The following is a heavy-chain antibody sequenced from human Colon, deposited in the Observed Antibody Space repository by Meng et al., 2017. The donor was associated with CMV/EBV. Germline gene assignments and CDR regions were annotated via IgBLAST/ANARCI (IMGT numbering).Heavy chain of an antibody. CDR2: ISAYNGNT. J-gene: IGHJ4*02. CDR1: GYTFTSYG. CDR3: ARVRGHVEGVGGHYYYDSSGYYY. D-gene: IGHD3-22*01. Sequence: ASVKVSCKASGYTFTSYGISWVRQAPGQGLEWMGWISAYNGNTNYAQKLQGRVTMTTDTSTSTAYMELRSLRSDDTAVYYCARVRGHVEGVGGHYYYDSSGYYYRGQGTLVTVSS. V-gene: IGHV1-18*01.